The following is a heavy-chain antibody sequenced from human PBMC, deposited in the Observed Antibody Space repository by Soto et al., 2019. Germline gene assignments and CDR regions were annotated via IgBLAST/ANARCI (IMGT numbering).Heavy chain of an antibody. CDR2: IIPILDKP. J-gene: IGHJ6*02. V-gene: IGHV1-69*02. CDR1: GGTFSRYT. D-gene: IGHD2-15*01. CDR3: ASHFPGVLVLGASPPGGDNYGWDV. Sequence: QVQLVQSGAEVKKPGSSVKVSCKASGGTFSRYTFTWVRQAPGQGLEWMGRIIPILDKPNYAQNFPGRVTITAHKSTSPAYMELTRLTSDATAVYYCASHFPGVLVLGASPPGGDNYGWDVWGQGTTVTVSS.